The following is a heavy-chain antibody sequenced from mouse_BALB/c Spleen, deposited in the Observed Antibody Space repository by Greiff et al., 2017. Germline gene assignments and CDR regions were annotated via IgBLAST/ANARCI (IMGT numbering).Heavy chain of an antibody. J-gene: IGHJ3*01. CDR2: IDPANGNT. D-gene: IGHD1-1*01. CDR3: APHYYGSSPWFAY. Sequence: EVKLQESGAELVKPGASVKLSCTASGFNIKDTYMHWVKQRPEQGLEWIGRIDPANGNTKYDPKFQGKATITADTSSNTAYLQLSSLTSEDTAVYYCAPHYYGSSPWFAYWGQGTLVTVSA. CDR1: GFNIKDTY. V-gene: IGHV14-3*02.